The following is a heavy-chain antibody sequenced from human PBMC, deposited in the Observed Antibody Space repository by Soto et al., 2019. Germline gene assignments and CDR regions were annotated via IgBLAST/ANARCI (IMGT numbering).Heavy chain of an antibody. CDR1: GFSLSTNGMS. Sequence: SGPTLVNPTQTLRLTCNFSGFSLSTNGMSVGWIRQPPGKALEWLADIYWNEDKRYSPPLKSRLTITKDTSKKQVVLTMNNMDPVDTATYYCVPRITTFAVVDTDSEYWGHGTLVTVSS. CDR2: IYWNEDK. D-gene: IGHD3-3*01. V-gene: IGHV2-5*01. CDR3: VPRITTFAVVDTDSEY. J-gene: IGHJ4*01.